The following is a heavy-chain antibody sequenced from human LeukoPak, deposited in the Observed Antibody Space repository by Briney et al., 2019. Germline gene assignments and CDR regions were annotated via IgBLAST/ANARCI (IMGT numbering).Heavy chain of an antibody. CDR1: GFTISSHW. V-gene: IGHV3-7*01. Sequence: GGSLILSCAASGFTISSHWMSWVRQAPGKELERVANIKQDRHEKYYVDSVKGRFTISRDNAKNSLSLQMNTLRAEDTAVYYCARVGMDSGPNTYYYGSGSYYSFDYWGQGTLVTVSS. J-gene: IGHJ4*02. CDR2: IKQDRHEK. D-gene: IGHD3-10*01. CDR3: ARVGMDSGPNTYYYGSGSYYSFDY.